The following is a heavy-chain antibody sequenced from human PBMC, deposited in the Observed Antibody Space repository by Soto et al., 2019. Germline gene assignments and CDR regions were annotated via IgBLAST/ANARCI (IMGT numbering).Heavy chain of an antibody. Sequence: PGGSLRLSCAASCFTFSNAWMNWVRQAPGKGLEWVGRIKSKTDGGTTDYAAPVKGRFTISRDDSKNTHKLQIQSLLPEDTVVYYCTAEKIGAVIPDDDDFDIWGQGTMVTVSS. CDR3: TAEKIGAVIPDDDDFDI. CDR1: CFTFSNAW. J-gene: IGHJ3*02. D-gene: IGHD3-22*01. V-gene: IGHV3-15*07. CDR2: IKSKTDGGTT.